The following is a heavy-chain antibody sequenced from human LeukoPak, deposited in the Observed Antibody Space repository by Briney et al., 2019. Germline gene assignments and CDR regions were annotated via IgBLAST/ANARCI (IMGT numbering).Heavy chain of an antibody. D-gene: IGHD3-22*01. CDR1: GYTFTSYG. CDR3: ASRRTHDSSGYTSEDAFDI. CDR2: IIPIFGTA. J-gene: IGHJ3*02. V-gene: IGHV1-69*05. Sequence: VASVKVSCKASGYTFTSYGISWVRQAPGQGLEWMGRIIPIFGTANCAQKFQGRVTITTDESTSTAYMELSSLRSEDTAVYYCASRRTHDSSGYTSEDAFDIWGQGTMVTVSS.